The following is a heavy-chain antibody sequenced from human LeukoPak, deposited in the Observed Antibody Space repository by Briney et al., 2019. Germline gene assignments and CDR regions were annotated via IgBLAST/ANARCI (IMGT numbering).Heavy chain of an antibody. D-gene: IGHD3-10*01. CDR1: GGSISNYY. Sequence: PSETPSLTCTVSGGSISNYYWSWIRQPPGNGLEWIGYIYYTGSTNYNPSLASRATISVDTSKNQFSLKLTSVTAADTAVYYCARTISGAWFDPWGRGTLVTVSS. CDR2: IYYTGST. J-gene: IGHJ5*02. CDR3: ARTISGAWFDP. V-gene: IGHV4-59*01.